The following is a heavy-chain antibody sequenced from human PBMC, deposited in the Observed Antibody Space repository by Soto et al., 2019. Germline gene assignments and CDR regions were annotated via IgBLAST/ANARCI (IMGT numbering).Heavy chain of an antibody. V-gene: IGHV3-23*01. CDR3: AKYQWIAAPGSFDS. CDR1: GFTFTYSA. CDR2: LGATGGST. Sequence: GGSLRLSCAASGFTFTYSAMSWVRQAPGKGLEWVSALGATGGSTYYADSVKGRFTISGDNSRSTLFLQMNSLRAEDTAVYYCAKYQWIAAPGSFDSWGQGTLVTVSS. D-gene: IGHD6-13*01. J-gene: IGHJ4*02.